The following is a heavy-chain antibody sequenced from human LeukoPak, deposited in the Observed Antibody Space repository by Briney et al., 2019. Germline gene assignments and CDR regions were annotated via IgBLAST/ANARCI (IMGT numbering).Heavy chain of an antibody. J-gene: IGHJ4*02. Sequence: SETLSLTCTVSGGSISSGDYYWSWIRQPPGKGLEWIGYIYYSGSTYYNPSLKSRVTISVDTSKNQFSLKLSSVTAADTAVYYCARVTIYYDSSGYYSPFDYWGQGTLVTVSP. V-gene: IGHV4-30-4*08. CDR3: ARVTIYYDSSGYYSPFDY. D-gene: IGHD3-22*01. CDR2: IYYSGST. CDR1: GGSISSGDYY.